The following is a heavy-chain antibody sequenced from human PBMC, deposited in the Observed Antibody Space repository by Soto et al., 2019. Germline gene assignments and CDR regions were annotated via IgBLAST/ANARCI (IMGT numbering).Heavy chain of an antibody. D-gene: IGHD6-19*01. CDR1: GDSVSSNSAA. V-gene: IGHV6-1*01. Sequence: SQTLSLTCAISGDSVSSNSAAWNWVRQSPSRGLEWLGRTYYRSKWYNDYAVSVKSRITINPDTSKNQFSLQLNSVTPEDTAVYYCARDGNSSGWYYYYYGMDVWGQGTTVTVSS. CDR3: ARDGNSSGWYYYYYGMDV. CDR2: TYYRSKWYN. J-gene: IGHJ6*02.